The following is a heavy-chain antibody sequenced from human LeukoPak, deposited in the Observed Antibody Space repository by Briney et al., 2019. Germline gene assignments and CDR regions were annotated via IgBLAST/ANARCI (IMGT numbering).Heavy chain of an antibody. CDR2: IYYSGST. Sequence: SETLSLTCTVSGGSISSSSDHWGWIRQPPGKGLEWIGSIYYSGSTYNNPSLKSRVTISVDTSKNQFSLKLSSVTAADTAVYYCARHDGPRVYSEFDPWGQGTLVTVSS. D-gene: IGHD6-13*01. V-gene: IGHV4-39*01. CDR1: GGSISSSSDH. J-gene: IGHJ5*02. CDR3: ARHDGPRVYSEFDP.